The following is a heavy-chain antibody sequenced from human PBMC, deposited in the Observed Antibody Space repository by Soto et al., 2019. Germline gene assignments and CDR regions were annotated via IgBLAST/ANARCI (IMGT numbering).Heavy chain of an antibody. V-gene: IGHV1-18*01. CDR2: ISAYNGNT. CDR1: GYTFTSYG. Sequence: GASVKVSCKASGYTFTSYGISWVRQAPGQGLEWMGWISAYNGNTNYAQKLQGRVTMTTDTSTSTAYIELRSLRSDDTAVYYCARDRGIVVVPAAMRAGAVDIWG. J-gene: IGHJ3*02. D-gene: IGHD2-2*01. CDR3: ARDRGIVVVPAAMRAGAVDI.